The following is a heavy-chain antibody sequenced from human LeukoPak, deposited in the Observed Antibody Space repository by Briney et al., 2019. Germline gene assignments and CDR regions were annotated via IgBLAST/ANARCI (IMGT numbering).Heavy chain of an antibody. CDR3: ARGRRGYYDSSGYYAYYFDY. D-gene: IGHD3-22*01. CDR2: INHSGST. V-gene: IGHV4-34*01. J-gene: IGHJ4*02. Sequence: PSETLSLTCAVSGGSFSGYYWSWIRQPPGKGLEWIGEINHSGSTNYNPSLKSRVTISVDTSKNQFSLKLSSVTAADTAVYYCARGRRGYYDSSGYYAYYFDYWGQGTLVTVSS. CDR1: GGSFSGYY.